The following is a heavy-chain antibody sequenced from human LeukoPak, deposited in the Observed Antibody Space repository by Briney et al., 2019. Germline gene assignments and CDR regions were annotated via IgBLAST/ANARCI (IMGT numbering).Heavy chain of an antibody. Sequence: GGSLRLSCAASGFTFSSYGMHWVRQAPGKGLEWVAFIRYDGSNKYYADSVKGRFTISRDNSKNTLYLQMNSLRAEDTAVYYCARDSGYYDSSGYSSHYYYYYGMDVWGQGTTVTVSS. V-gene: IGHV3-30*02. CDR3: ARDSGYYDSSGYSSHYYYYYGMDV. CDR1: GFTFSSYG. CDR2: IRYDGSNK. J-gene: IGHJ6*02. D-gene: IGHD3-22*01.